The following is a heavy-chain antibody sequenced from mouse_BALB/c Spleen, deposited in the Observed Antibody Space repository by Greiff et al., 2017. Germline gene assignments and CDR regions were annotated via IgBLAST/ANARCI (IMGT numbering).Heavy chain of an antibody. D-gene: IGHD1-2*01. CDR2: ISSGGGST. Sequence: EVMLVESGGGLVKPGGSLKLSCAASGFAFSSYDMSWVRQTPEKRLEWVAYISSGGGSTYYPDTVKGRFTISRDNAKNTLYLQMSSLKSEDTAMYYSARPPRTTAEEAWFAYWGQGTLVTVSA. CDR3: ARPPRTTAEEAWFAY. CDR1: GFAFSSYD. J-gene: IGHJ3*01. V-gene: IGHV5-12-1*01.